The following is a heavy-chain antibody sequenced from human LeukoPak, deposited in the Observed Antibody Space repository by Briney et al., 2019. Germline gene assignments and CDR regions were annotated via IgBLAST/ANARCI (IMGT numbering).Heavy chain of an antibody. J-gene: IGHJ4*02. Sequence: PSETLSLTCAVYGGSFSGYYWSWIRQPPGKGLEWIGEINHSGSTNYNPSLKSRVTISVDTSKNQCSLKLSSVTAADTAVYYCARGLRTRGSCLLDYWGQGTLVTVSS. CDR1: GGSFSGYY. CDR3: ARGLRTRGSCLLDY. D-gene: IGHD1-26*01. V-gene: IGHV4-34*01. CDR2: INHSGST.